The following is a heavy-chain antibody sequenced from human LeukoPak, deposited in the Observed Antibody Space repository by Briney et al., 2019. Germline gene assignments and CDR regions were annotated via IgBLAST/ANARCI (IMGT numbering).Heavy chain of an antibody. J-gene: IGHJ2*01. CDR2: IYYSGST. CDR1: GGSNSSYY. V-gene: IGHV4-59*08. Sequence: SETLSLTCTVSGGSNSSYYWSWIRQPPGKGLEWIGYIYYSGSTNYNPSLKSRVTISVDTSKNQFSLKLSSVTAADTAVYYCARGGNSGRYFDLWGRGTLVTVSS. CDR3: ARGGNSGRYFDL. D-gene: IGHD4-23*01.